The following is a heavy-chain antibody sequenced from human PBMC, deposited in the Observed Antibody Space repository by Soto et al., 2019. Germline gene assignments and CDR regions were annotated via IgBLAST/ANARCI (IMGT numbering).Heavy chain of an antibody. D-gene: IGHD3-22*01. CDR3: ARGDSSGYGDYFDY. CDR2: MNPNSGNT. V-gene: IGHV1-8*01. CDR1: GYTFTSYD. Sequence: ASVKVSCKASGYTFTSYDINWVRQATGQGFELMGWMNPNSGNTGYAQKFQGRVTMTRDTSITTAYMELSSLRSEDTAVYYCARGDSSGYGDYFDYWGQGTLVTVSS. J-gene: IGHJ4*02.